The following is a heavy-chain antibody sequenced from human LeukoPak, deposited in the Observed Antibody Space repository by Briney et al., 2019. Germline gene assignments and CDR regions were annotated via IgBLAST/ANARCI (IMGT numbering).Heavy chain of an antibody. J-gene: IGHJ5*02. CDR3: ARGGGYCSSTSCYWFDP. Sequence: GPSVKVSFKSSGYTFTGYYMHWVRQPPGQGLECIGLINPNSCGTKYAQKFQGRVTMTRDTSISTAYMELSRLRSDDTAVYYCARGGGYCSSTSCYWFDPWGQGTLVTVFS. CDR2: INPNSCGT. V-gene: IGHV1-2*02. D-gene: IGHD2-2*01. CDR1: GYTFTGYY.